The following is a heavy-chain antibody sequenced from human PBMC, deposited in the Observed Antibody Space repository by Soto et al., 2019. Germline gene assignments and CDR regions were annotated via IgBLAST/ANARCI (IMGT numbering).Heavy chain of an antibody. CDR3: ARGVKGYCSSSSCSYRPTTDY. CDR1: GYTFTGYY. D-gene: IGHD2-2*01. CDR2: INPNSGGT. J-gene: IGHJ4*02. V-gene: IGHV1-2*04. Sequence: ASVKVSCKASGYTFTGYYMHWVRQAPGQGLEWMGWINPNSGGTNYAQKFQGWVTMTRDTSISTAYMELSRLRSDDTAVYYCARGVKGYCSSSSCSYRPTTDYWGQGTLVPVSS.